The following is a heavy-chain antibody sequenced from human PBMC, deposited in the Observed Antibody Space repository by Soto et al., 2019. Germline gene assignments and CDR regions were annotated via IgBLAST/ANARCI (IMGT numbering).Heavy chain of an antibody. J-gene: IGHJ6*02. V-gene: IGHV6-1*01. CDR1: GDSVSSNTAA. CDR3: AREGYDSSGYYRAHVYYYGMDV. D-gene: IGHD3-22*01. CDR2: TYNRTKWYN. Sequence: SQTLSLTCAISGDSVSSNTAAWNWIRQSPSRDLEWLGRTYNRTKWYNDYAVSVKSRITINPDTSKNQFSLQLNSVTPEDTAVYYCAREGYDSSGYYRAHVYYYGMDVWGQGTTVTVSS.